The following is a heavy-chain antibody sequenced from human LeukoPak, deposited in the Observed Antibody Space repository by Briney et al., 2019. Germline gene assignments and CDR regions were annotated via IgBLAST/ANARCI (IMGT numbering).Heavy chain of an antibody. J-gene: IGHJ4*02. Sequence: SGGSLRLSCVASGLTFSSRDWMTWVRQAPGKGLEWVSAISGSGGSTYHADSVKGRVTISRDNSKNTLYLQMNSLRAEDTAVYYCAKDGMALDSSWFDYWGQGTLVTVSS. CDR3: AKDGMALDSSWFDY. D-gene: IGHD6-13*01. CDR2: ISGSGGST. CDR1: GLTFSSRDW. V-gene: IGHV3-23*01.